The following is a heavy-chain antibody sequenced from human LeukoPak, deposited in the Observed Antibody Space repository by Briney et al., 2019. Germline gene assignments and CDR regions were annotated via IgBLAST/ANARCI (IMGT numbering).Heavy chain of an antibody. J-gene: IGHJ6*03. Sequence: ASVKVSCKVSGYTLTELSMHWVRQAPGKGLEWMGGFDREDGETIYAQKFQGRVTMTEDTSTDTAYMELSSLRSEDTAVYYCATESGAVTTNSGYYYMDVWGKGTTVTVSS. D-gene: IGHD4-11*01. CDR3: ATESGAVTTNSGYYYMDV. CDR2: FDREDGET. V-gene: IGHV1-24*01. CDR1: GYTLTELS.